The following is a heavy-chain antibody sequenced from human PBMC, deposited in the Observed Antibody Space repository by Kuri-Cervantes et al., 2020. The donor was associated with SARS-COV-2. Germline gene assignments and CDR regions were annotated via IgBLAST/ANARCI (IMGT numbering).Heavy chain of an antibody. CDR3: AKDTDYTHDY. V-gene: IGHV3-49*04. Sequence: GESLKISCTASGFTFGDYAMSWVRQAPGKGLEWVGFIRSKAYGGTTEYAASVKGRFTISRDDSKSIAYLQMNSLRAEDTAVYYCAKDTDYTHDYWGQGTLVTVSS. CDR2: IRSKAYGGTT. J-gene: IGHJ4*02. CDR1: GFTFGDYA. D-gene: IGHD4-11*01.